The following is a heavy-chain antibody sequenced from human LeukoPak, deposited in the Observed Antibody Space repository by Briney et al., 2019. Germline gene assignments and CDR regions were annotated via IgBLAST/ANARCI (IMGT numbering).Heavy chain of an antibody. V-gene: IGHV3-7*01. Sequence: PGGSLRLSCAASGFTFSSYWMSWVRQAPGKGLEWVANIKQDGSEKYYVDSVKGRFTISRDNAKNSLYLQMNSLRAEDTAVYYCARVGGYGYGYLLGVYYYYGMDVWGQGTTVTVSS. J-gene: IGHJ6*02. CDR3: ARVGGYGYGYLLGVYYYYGMDV. CDR1: GFTFSSYW. CDR2: IKQDGSEK. D-gene: IGHD5-18*01.